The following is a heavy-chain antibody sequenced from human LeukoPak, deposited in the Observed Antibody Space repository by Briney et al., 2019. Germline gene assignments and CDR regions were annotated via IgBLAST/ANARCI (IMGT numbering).Heavy chain of an antibody. CDR1: GFTFTSYW. Sequence: PGGSLRLSCAASGFTFTSYWMSWVRQAPGKGLEWVANIKQDGSEKYYVDSVKGRYTISRGNAKSSLYLQMNSLRAEDSAVYYCGRAMDVWGQGTTVTVSS. CDR2: IKQDGSEK. V-gene: IGHV3-7*04. J-gene: IGHJ6*02. CDR3: GRAMDV.